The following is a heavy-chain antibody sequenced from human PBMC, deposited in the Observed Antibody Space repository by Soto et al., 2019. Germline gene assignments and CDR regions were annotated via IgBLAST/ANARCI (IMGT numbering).Heavy chain of an antibody. CDR3: ARIGYFRLDY. D-gene: IGHD3-22*01. Sequence: SETLSLTCAVDGGSFSMYSWGWIRQSPGKGLQWIGEVNHRGNTDYDPSLKSRVTISLNTSKHQFSLNFTSVTAADTAVYYCARIGYFRLDYWGQGAPVTVSS. J-gene: IGHJ4*02. V-gene: IGHV4-34*01. CDR1: GGSFSMYS. CDR2: VNHRGNT.